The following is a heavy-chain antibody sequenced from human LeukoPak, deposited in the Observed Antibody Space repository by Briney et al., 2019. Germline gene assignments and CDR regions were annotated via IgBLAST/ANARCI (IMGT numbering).Heavy chain of an antibody. Sequence: PSQTLSLTCTVSGGSISSGGYYWSWIRQHPGKGLEWVGYIYYSGSTNYSPSLKSRVIISADTSKNQFSLELKSVTAVDTAVYYCARAGWEYSGYDLVYHLDIWGKGTTVIVSS. V-gene: IGHV4-31*03. CDR3: ARAGWEYSGYDLVYHLDI. CDR1: GGSISSGGYY. CDR2: IYYSGST. J-gene: IGHJ6*03. D-gene: IGHD5-12*01.